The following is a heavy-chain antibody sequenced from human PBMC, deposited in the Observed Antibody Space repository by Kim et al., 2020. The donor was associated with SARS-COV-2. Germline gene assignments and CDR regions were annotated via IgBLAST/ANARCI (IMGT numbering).Heavy chain of an antibody. CDR3: ATSPPTVAGPAGGNWFDP. V-gene: IGHV1-24*01. D-gene: IGHD6-19*01. CDR1: GYTLTELS. CDR2: FDPEDGET. Sequence: ASVKVSCKVSGYTLTELSMHWVRQAPGKGLEWMGGFDPEDGETIYAQKFQGRVTMTDDTSTDTAYMELSSLRSEDTAVYYCATSPPTVAGPAGGNWFDPWGQGTLVTVSS. J-gene: IGHJ5*02.